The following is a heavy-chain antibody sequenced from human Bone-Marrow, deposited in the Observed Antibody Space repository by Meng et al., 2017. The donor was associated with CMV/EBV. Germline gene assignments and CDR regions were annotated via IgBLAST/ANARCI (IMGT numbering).Heavy chain of an antibody. CDR1: GFTFSSYD. Sequence: GESLKISCAACGFTFSSYDMHWVRQATGKGLEWVSAIGTAGDTYYPGSVKGQFTISRENAKNSLYLQMNSLRAGDTAVYYCARDLFGYSSSFMYYYYGMDAWGQGTTVTVSS. J-gene: IGHJ6*02. CDR2: IGTAGDT. D-gene: IGHD6-6*01. CDR3: ARDLFGYSSSFMYYYYGMDA. V-gene: IGHV3-13*03.